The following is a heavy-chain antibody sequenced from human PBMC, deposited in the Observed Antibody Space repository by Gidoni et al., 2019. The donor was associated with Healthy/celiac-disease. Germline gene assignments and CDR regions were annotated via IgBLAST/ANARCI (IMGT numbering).Heavy chain of an antibody. CDR2: INHSGST. CDR3: ARMREYSRWAWGY. CDR1: GGSFSGYY. V-gene: IGHV4-34*01. Sequence: QVQLQQWGAGLLNPSETLSLTCAVYGGSFSGYYWSWIRQPPGKGLEWIGEINHSGSTNYNPSLKSRVTISVDTSKNQFSLKLSSVTAADTAVYYCARMREYSRWAWGYWGQGTLVTVSS. D-gene: IGHD2-21*01. J-gene: IGHJ4*02.